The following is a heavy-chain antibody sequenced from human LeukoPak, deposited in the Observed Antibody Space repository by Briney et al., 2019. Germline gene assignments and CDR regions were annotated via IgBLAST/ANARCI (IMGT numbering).Heavy chain of an antibody. CDR1: GFTFSIYA. Sequence: PGGSLRLSCTASGFTFSIYAMSWVRQAPGKGLEWVSAINDGGSSTHHADSVKGRFTISRDNSKNTLSLQMNSLRVEDTAVYYCAKGSSGARPYYFDYWGQGTLVTVSS. J-gene: IGHJ4*02. V-gene: IGHV3-23*01. CDR3: AKGSSGARPYYFDY. CDR2: INDGGSST.